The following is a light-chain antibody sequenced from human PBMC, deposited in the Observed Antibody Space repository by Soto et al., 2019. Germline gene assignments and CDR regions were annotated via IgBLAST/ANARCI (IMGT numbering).Light chain of an antibody. CDR2: EVT. V-gene: IGLV2-8*01. Sequence: QSVLTQPASVSGSPGQSITISCTGTSSDVGGHNYVSWYQQHPGKAPKLMIYEVTRRPSGVPDRIFGSKSYTTASLTVSGLQAEDEADYYCSSFAGTNSVVFGTGTKLTVL. CDR1: SSDVGGHNY. J-gene: IGLJ1*01. CDR3: SSFAGTNSVV.